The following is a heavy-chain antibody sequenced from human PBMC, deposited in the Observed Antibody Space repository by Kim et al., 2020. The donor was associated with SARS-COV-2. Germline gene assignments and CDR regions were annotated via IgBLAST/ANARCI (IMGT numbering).Heavy chain of an antibody. Sequence: YAQKFQGRVTITADESTSTAYMELSSLRSEDTAVYYCAREQFTMGYGMDVWGQGTTVTVSS. J-gene: IGHJ6*02. D-gene: IGHD3-10*01. CDR3: AREQFTMGYGMDV. V-gene: IGHV1-69*01.